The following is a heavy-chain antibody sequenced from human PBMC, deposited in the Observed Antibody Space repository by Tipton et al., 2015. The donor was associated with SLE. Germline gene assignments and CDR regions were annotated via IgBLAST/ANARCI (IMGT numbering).Heavy chain of an antibody. CDR2: INHLSMT. V-gene: IGHV4-34*01. Sequence: TLSLTCAVQGGSFNVYYWSWIRQPPGKGLEWIGEINHLSMTTYSPSLTGRVSISVDTSNNQFSLKLSSVTAADTAVYFCARLRNGFYSDYDYWGQGTLVTVSS. CDR1: GGSFNVYY. D-gene: IGHD3-22*01. CDR3: ARLRNGFYSDYDY. J-gene: IGHJ4*02.